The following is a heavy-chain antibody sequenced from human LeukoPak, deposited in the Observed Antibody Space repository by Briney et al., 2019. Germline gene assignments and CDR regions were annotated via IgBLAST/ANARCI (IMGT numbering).Heavy chain of an antibody. CDR1: GFTFDDYA. CDR3: AKDSYDSSGYYYPDY. V-gene: IGHV3-43D*03. J-gene: IGHJ4*02. CDR2: ISWDGGST. D-gene: IGHD3-22*01. Sequence: GGSLRLSCAASGFTFDDYAMHWVRQAPGKGLEWVSLISWDGGSTYYADSVKGRFTISRNNSKNSLYLQMNSLRAEDTALYYCAKDSYDSSGYYYPDYWGQGTLVTVSS.